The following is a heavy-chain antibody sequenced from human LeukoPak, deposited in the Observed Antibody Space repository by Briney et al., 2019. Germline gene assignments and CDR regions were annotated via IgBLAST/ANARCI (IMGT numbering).Heavy chain of an antibody. Sequence: PGGSLRLSCAASGFTFTTYGMQWVRQAPGKGLEWVAVIWNDGTNTYYADSVKGRFTISRDNSKNMLYLQMNSLRAEDTAVYYCARGLYCTSTSCYFGGGNYYYYMDVWGKGTTVTVSS. J-gene: IGHJ6*03. CDR1: GFTFTTYG. CDR3: ARGLYCTSTSCYFGGGNYYYYMDV. D-gene: IGHD2-2*01. CDR2: IWNDGTNT. V-gene: IGHV3-33*01.